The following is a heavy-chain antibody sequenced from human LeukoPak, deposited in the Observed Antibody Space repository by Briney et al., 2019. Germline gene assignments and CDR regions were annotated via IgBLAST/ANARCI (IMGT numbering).Heavy chain of an antibody. V-gene: IGHV4-4*02. Sequence: SETLSLTCAVSGGSISSSNWWSWVRQPPGKGLEWIGEINQSGSTNYNPSLKSRVTISVDKSKNQFSLKLSSVTAADTAVYYCARVQEVRGSYFDYWGQGTLVTVSS. D-gene: IGHD1-26*01. CDR1: GGSISSSNW. CDR2: INQSGST. J-gene: IGHJ4*02. CDR3: ARVQEVRGSYFDY.